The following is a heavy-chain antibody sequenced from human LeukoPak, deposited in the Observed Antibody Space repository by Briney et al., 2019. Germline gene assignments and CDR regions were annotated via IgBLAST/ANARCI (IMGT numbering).Heavy chain of an antibody. CDR2: MNPNSGNT. Sequence: ASVKVSCKASGYTFTSYDINWVRQATGQGLEWMGWMNPNSGNTGYAQKFQGRVTMTRNTSISTAYMELSSLRSEDTAVYYCARERSGTMVRGVTYDYWGQGTLVTVSS. J-gene: IGHJ4*02. CDR1: GYTFTSYD. D-gene: IGHD3-10*01. CDR3: ARERSGTMVRGVTYDY. V-gene: IGHV1-8*01.